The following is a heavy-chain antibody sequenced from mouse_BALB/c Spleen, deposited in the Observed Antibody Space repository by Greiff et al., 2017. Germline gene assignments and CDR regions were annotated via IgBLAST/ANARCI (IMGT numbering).Heavy chain of an antibody. V-gene: IGHV2-9*02. CDR2: IWAGGST. CDR3: ARGGRYDGNAMDY. CDR1: GFSLTSYG. D-gene: IGHD2-14*01. J-gene: IGHJ4*01. Sequence: VKVEESGPGLVAPSQSLSITCTVSGFSLTSYGVHWVRQPPGKGLEWLGVIWAGGSTNYNSALMSRLSISKDNSKSQVFLKMNSLQTDDTAMYYCARGGRYDGNAMDYWGQGTSVTVSS.